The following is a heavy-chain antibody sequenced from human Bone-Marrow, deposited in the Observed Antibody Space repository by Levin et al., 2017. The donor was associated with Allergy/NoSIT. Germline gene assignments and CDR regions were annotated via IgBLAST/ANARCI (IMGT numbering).Heavy chain of an antibody. V-gene: IGHV3-23*01. CDR1: GFTFSSYA. J-gene: IGHJ6*04. D-gene: IGHD2-15*01. CDR3: ARDYHCGGGNCYGGVVV. CDR2: ISDSGGGT. Sequence: GESLKISCAASGFTFSSYAMTWVRQAPGKGLEWVSAISDSGGGTYFADSVKGRFTISRDNSKNTLFLQMNSLRGEDTAIYYCARDYHCGGGNCYGGVVVWGKWTTVTVSS.